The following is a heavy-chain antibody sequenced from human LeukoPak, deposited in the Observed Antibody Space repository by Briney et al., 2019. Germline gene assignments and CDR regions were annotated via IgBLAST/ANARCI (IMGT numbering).Heavy chain of an antibody. CDR3: AKDASTVLILFDY. V-gene: IGHV3-23*01. CDR1: GLTFSSYA. J-gene: IGHJ4*02. D-gene: IGHD4-23*01. CDR2: ISGSGGST. Sequence: GGSLRLSCAASGLTFSSYAMSWVRRAPGKGLELVSAISGSGGSTYYAGSVKGRVTISRDNSKNTLYLQMNSLRGEDTDVYYCAKDASTVLILFDYWGQGTLVTVSS.